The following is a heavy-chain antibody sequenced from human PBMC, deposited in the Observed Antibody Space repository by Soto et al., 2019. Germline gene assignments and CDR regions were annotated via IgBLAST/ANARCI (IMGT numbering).Heavy chain of an antibody. V-gene: IGHV1-8*01. CDR1: GYTFTSYD. CDR3: ASGRGYDLDYGMDV. D-gene: IGHD5-12*01. Sequence: QVQLVQSGAEVKKPGASVKVSCKASGYTFTSYDINWVRQATGQGLEWMGWMNPNSGNTGYAQKFQGRVTMTTNTSISTAYMELSSMRSEDTAVYYCASGRGYDLDYGMDVWGQGTTVTVSS. J-gene: IGHJ6*02. CDR2: MNPNSGNT.